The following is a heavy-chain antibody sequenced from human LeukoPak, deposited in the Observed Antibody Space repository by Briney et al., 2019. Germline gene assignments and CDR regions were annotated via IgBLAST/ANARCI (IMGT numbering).Heavy chain of an antibody. CDR3: ARDEGVSFDY. CDR1: GFTVSNNY. V-gene: IGHV3-53*01. J-gene: IGHJ4*02. Sequence: PGGSLRLSCAPSGFTVSNNYMSWVRQAPGKGLEWVSVIYSDGSTYYADSVKGRFTISRDNSKNTLYLQMNSLRAEDTAVYYCARDEGVSFDYWGQGTLVTVSS. CDR2: IYSDGST.